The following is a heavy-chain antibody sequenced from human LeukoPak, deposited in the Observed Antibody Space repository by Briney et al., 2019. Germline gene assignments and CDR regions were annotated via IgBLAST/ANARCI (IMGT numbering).Heavy chain of an antibody. CDR1: GYTLTELS. CDR3: ATDSRGSAYSSSWYLNY. D-gene: IGHD6-13*01. CDR2: FDPEDGET. V-gene: IGHV1-24*01. J-gene: IGHJ4*02. Sequence: EASVKVSCKVSGYTLTELSMHWVRQAPGKGLEWMGGFDPEDGETIYAQKFQGRVTMTEDTSTDTAYMELSSLRSEDTAVYYCATDSRGSAYSSSWYLNYWGQGTLVTVSS.